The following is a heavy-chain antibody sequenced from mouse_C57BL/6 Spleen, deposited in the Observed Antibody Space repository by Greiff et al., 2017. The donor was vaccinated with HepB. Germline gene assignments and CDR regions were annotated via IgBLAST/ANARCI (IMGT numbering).Heavy chain of an antibody. D-gene: IGHD4-1*01. V-gene: IGHV5-16*01. CDR1: GFTFSDYY. CDR3: ARERLTGTGFDY. Sequence: DVMLVESEGGLVQPGSSMKLSCTASGFTFSDYYMAWVRQVPEKGLEWVANINYDGSSTYYLDSLKSRFIISRDNAKNILYLQMSSLKSEDTATYYCARERLTGTGFDYWGQGTTLTVSS. J-gene: IGHJ2*01. CDR2: INYDGSST.